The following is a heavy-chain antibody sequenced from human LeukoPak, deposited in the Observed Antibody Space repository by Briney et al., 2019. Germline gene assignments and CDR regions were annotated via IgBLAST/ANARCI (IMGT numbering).Heavy chain of an antibody. CDR2: INWNGGST. J-gene: IGHJ3*02. CDR1: GFTFDDYG. V-gene: IGHV3-20*04. D-gene: IGHD6-13*01. Sequence: GGSLRLSCAASGFTFDDYGMSWVRQAPGKGLEWVSGINWNGGSTGYADSVKGRFTISRDNAKNSLYLQMNSLRAEDTALYYCARNLYSSSWSDAFDIWGQGTMVTVSS. CDR3: ARNLYSSSWSDAFDI.